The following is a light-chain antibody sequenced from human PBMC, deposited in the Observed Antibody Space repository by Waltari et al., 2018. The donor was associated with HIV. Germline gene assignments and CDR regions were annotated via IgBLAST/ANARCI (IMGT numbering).Light chain of an antibody. CDR3: ALYMGRGGWV. J-gene: IGLJ3*02. Sequence: QTVVTQEPSFSVSPGATVTLTCGLRPGSVSTTYYPSWYQQTPGQAPRTLIYNTGTRSSGVPDRFSGSIVGDKAVLTITGAQADDECDYYCALYMGRGGWVFGGGTTLTVL. CDR2: NTG. CDR1: PGSVSTTYY. V-gene: IGLV8-61*01.